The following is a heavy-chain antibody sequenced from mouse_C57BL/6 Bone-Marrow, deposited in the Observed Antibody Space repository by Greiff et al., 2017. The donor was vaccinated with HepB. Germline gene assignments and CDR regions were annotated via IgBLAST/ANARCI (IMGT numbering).Heavy chain of an antibody. Sequence: DVKLVESGGGLVKPGGSLKLSCAASGFTFSSYAMSWVRQTPEKRLEWVATISDSGSYTYYPDNVKGRFTISRDNAKNNLYLQMSHLKSEDTAMYYGARTRRGLYAMDYWGQGTSVTVSS. CDR1: GFTFSSYA. J-gene: IGHJ4*01. V-gene: IGHV5-4*03. CDR3: ARTRRGLYAMDY. CDR2: ISDSGSYT. D-gene: IGHD3-1*01.